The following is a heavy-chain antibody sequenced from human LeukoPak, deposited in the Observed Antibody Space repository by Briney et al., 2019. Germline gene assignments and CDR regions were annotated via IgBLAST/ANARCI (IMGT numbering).Heavy chain of an antibody. V-gene: IGHV3-11*04. CDR2: ISGSSNTI. Sequence: GGSLRLSCAASGFTFSDYYMNWIRQAPGKGLEWVSYISGSSNTIHYADSVKGRFTISRDNAKNSLYLQMNSLRAEDTAVYYCAREGGGSWPADYYYYGMDVWGQGTTVTVSS. CDR1: GFTFSDYY. J-gene: IGHJ6*02. D-gene: IGHD2-15*01. CDR3: AREGGGSWPADYYYYGMDV.